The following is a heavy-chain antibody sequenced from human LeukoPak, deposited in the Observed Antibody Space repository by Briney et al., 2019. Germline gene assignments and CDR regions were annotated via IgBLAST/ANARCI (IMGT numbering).Heavy chain of an antibody. V-gene: IGHV3-48*02. D-gene: IGHD5-18*01. Sequence: GGSLRLSCAASGFTFRNYAMNWVRQTPGKGLEWVSYISSSSSTIYYADSVKGRFAISRDNAKNSLYLQMNSLRDEDTAVYYCARHFTAMASFDFWGQGTLVTVSS. CDR2: ISSSSSTI. J-gene: IGHJ4*02. CDR3: ARHFTAMASFDF. CDR1: GFTFRNYA.